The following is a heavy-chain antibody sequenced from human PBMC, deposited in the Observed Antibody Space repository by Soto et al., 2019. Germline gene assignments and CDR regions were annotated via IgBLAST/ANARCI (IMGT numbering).Heavy chain of an antibody. J-gene: IGHJ4*02. CDR3: ARSDASGTNYFDH. V-gene: IGHV1-69*13. CDR1: GGTFSSYA. Sequence: SVKVSCKASGGTFSSYAISWVRQAPGQGLEWMGGIIPIFGTANYAQKFQGRVTITADESTSTAYMELSSLRSEDTAVYYCARSDASGTNYFDHWGQGTLVTVSS. D-gene: IGHD5-12*01. CDR2: IIPIFGTA.